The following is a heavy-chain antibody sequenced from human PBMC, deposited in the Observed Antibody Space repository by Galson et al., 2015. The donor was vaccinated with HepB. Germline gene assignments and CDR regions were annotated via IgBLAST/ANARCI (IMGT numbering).Heavy chain of an antibody. CDR2: INPNSGGT. CDR1: GYTFTGYY. V-gene: IGHV1-2*02. J-gene: IGHJ5*02. CDR3: ARDLGGIVGATLQNWFDP. Sequence: SVKVSCKASGYTFTGYYMHWVRQAPGQGLEWMGWINPNSGGTNYAQKFQGRVTMTRDTSISTAYMELSRLRSDDTAVYYCARDLGGIVGATLQNWFDPWGQGTLVTVSS. D-gene: IGHD1-26*01.